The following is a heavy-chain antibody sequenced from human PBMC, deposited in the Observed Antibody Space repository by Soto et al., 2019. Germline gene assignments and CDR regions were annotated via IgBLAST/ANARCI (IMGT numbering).Heavy chain of an antibody. V-gene: IGHV4-39*01. Sequence: ETLSLTCTVSGGSISSSSYYWGSMRQPPGKGLEWIGSIYYSGSTYYNPSLKSRVTISVDTSKNQFSLKLSSVTAADTAVYYCASFGSSSSSEDGYFDYWGQGTLVTVSS. J-gene: IGHJ4*02. D-gene: IGHD6-6*01. CDR2: IYYSGST. CDR3: ASFGSSSSSEDGYFDY. CDR1: GGSISSSSYY.